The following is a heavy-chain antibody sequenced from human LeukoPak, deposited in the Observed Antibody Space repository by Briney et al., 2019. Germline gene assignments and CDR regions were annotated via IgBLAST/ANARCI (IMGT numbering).Heavy chain of an antibody. V-gene: IGHV3-74*01. CDR1: GFIFRSNW. D-gene: IGHD1-26*01. CDR2: IIEDGSTT. J-gene: IGHJ4*02. CDR3: VRDLGGRSGH. Sequence: GGSLRLSCAASGFIFRSNWMHWVRQAPGKGLVWVSRIIEDGSTTNHADSVKGRFTISRDNVKNTLYMEMNSLRAEDTAVYYCVRDLGGRSGHWGQGTLVTVSS.